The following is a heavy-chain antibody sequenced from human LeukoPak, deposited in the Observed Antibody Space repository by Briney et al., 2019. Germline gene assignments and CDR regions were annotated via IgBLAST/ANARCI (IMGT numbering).Heavy chain of an antibody. Sequence: GESLRLSCAASGCTFSNYGMHWVRQAPGRGLAWVAFIRYDGSNKYYADSVKGRFTISRDTSKNTLYLQMNSLRAEDTAVYYCAKVLLYYGDYDPFDYWGQGTLVTVSS. V-gene: IGHV3-30*02. CDR2: IRYDGSNK. J-gene: IGHJ4*02. D-gene: IGHD4-17*01. CDR1: GCTFSNYG. CDR3: AKVLLYYGDYDPFDY.